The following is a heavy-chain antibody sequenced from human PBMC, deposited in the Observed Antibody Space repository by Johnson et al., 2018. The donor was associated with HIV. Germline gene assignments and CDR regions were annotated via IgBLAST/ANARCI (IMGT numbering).Heavy chain of an antibody. CDR3: ARDSDQYSSGWYEQLDAFDI. CDR1: GFTFSSYG. V-gene: IGHV3-33*01. Sequence: VQLVESGGGVVQPGRSLRLSCAASGFTFSSYGMHWVRQAPGKGLEWVAVIWYDGSNKYYADSVKGRFTISRDNSKNTLYLQMNSLRAEDTAVYHWARDSDQYSSGWYEQLDAFDIWGQGTMVTVSS. CDR2: IWYDGSNK. J-gene: IGHJ3*02. D-gene: IGHD6-19*01.